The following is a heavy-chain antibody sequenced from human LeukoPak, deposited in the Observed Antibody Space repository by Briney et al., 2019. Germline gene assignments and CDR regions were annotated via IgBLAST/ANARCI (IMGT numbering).Heavy chain of an antibody. J-gene: IGHJ4*02. D-gene: IGHD2-8*01. CDR3: ARDPPGVRYGRPIFDF. V-gene: IGHV1-2*02. CDR1: GYTFTDYY. CDR2: INPNSGGT. Sequence: ASVNVSCKASGYTFTDYYMHRVRQAPGQGLEWMGWINPNSGGTNYAQKFQGRVTMTRDKSISTAYMELYSLRSDDTAVYYCARDPPGVRYGRPIFDFWGQGTLVTVSS.